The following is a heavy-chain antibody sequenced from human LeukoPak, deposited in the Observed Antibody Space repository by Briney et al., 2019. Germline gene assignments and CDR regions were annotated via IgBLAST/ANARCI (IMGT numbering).Heavy chain of an antibody. CDR1: GDSVSSYS. D-gene: IGHD6-19*01. CDR2: IFFVGTT. Sequence: SETLSLTCPMSGDSVSSYSWSWILQPPGKGLEWIAYIFFVGTTHYNPSLKSRATISIDTSKNQFSLKLTSVTAADTAMYYCARRGWSDAFDIWGQGTMVTVSS. J-gene: IGHJ3*02. CDR3: ARRGWSDAFDI. V-gene: IGHV4-59*02.